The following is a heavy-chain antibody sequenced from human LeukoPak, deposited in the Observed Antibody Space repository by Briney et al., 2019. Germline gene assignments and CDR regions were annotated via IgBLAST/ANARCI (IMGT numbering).Heavy chain of an antibody. J-gene: IGHJ4*02. V-gene: IGHV3-23*01. Sequence: GGSLRLSCAASGFTFSSYWMSWVRQAPGKGLEWVSAISASGGSTYYADSVKGRFTISRDKSKNTLYLQMSSLRAEDTAVYYCAKRRPSSGTYESAPDYWGQGTLVTVSS. CDR2: ISASGGST. CDR1: GFTFSSYW. D-gene: IGHD1-26*01. CDR3: AKRRPSSGTYESAPDY.